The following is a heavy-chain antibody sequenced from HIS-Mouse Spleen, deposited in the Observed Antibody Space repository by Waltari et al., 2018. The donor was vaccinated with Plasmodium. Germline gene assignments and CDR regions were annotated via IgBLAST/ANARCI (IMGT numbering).Heavy chain of an antibody. CDR2: IKQDGSEK. D-gene: IGHD6-13*01. J-gene: IGHJ2*01. V-gene: IGHV3-7*01. CDR3: ASSWYWYFDL. Sequence: QLVESGGGWVRPGGSRRPSCEAPGSTLSSYWMSWVRQAPGKGLEWVANIKQDGSEKYYVDSVKGRFTISRDNAKNSLYLQMNSLRAEDTAVYYCASSWYWYFDLWGRGTLVTVSS. CDR1: GSTLSSYW.